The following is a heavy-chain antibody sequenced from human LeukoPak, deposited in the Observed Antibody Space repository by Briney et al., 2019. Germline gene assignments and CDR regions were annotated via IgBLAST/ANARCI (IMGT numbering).Heavy chain of an antibody. CDR1: GGSISSYY. CDR2: IYYSGST. CDR3: ARVAVAAREYFDY. D-gene: IGHD6-19*01. J-gene: IGHJ4*02. V-gene: IGHV4-59*01. Sequence: SETLSLTCTVSGGSISSYYWSWIRQSPGKGLEWIGYIYYSGSTNYNPSLKSRVTISVDTSKNQFSLKLSSVTAADTAVYYCARVAVAAREYFDYWGQGTLVTVSS.